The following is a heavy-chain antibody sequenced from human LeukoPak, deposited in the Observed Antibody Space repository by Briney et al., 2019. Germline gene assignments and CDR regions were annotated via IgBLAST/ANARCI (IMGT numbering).Heavy chain of an antibody. Sequence: GASVKVSCKASGGTFSSYAISWVRQAPGQGLEWMGGIIPILGTANYAQKFQGRVTITADESTSTAYMELSSLRSEDTAVYYCARVFSIAARPAYYYGMDVWGQGTTVTVSS. D-gene: IGHD6-6*01. J-gene: IGHJ6*02. V-gene: IGHV1-69*13. CDR2: IIPILGTA. CDR1: GGTFSSYA. CDR3: ARVFSIAARPAYYYGMDV.